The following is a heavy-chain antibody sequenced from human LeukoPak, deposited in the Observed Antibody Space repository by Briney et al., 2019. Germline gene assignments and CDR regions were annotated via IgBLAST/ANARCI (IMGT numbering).Heavy chain of an antibody. CDR3: VRDRGSTSGRGMDY. V-gene: IGHV3-33*01. D-gene: IGHD1-26*01. Sequence: PGGSLRLSCAVSGFTFRNYGMHWVRQAPGKGLEWVALMWYDGSKEYYADSVKGRFTISRDNSKSTLYLQMNSLTAEDTVVYYCVRDRGSTSGRGMDYWGQGTLVTVSS. CDR1: GFTFRNYG. J-gene: IGHJ4*02. CDR2: MWYDGSKE.